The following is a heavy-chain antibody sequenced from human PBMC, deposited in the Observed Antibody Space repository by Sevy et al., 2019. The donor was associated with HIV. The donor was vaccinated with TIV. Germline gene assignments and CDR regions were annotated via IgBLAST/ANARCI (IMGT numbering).Heavy chain of an antibody. CDR2: FDPEDGER. J-gene: IGHJ4*02. D-gene: IGHD3-22*01. CDR1: GYTLTALS. CDR3: STTKDYYESSGHPFDY. V-gene: IGHV1-24*01. Sequence: ASVKVSCKVSGYTLTALSMHWVRQTPGKGLEWMGSFDPEDGERIYAQKFQVRVAMTEDTSTDTAYMELSSLRSEDTAVYYCSTTKDYYESSGHPFDYWGQGTLVTVSS.